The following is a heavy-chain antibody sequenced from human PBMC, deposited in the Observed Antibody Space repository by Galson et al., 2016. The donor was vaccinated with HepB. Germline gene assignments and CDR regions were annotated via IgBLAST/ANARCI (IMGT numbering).Heavy chain of an antibody. CDR1: GNSFTNYW. D-gene: IGHD3-3*01. CDR3: ASSFCFTSSCAGRFDL. V-gene: IGHV5-10-1*01. CDR2: IDPSDSYT. J-gene: IGHJ2*01. Sequence: QSGAEVKKPGESLRISCKGSGNSFTNYWISWVRQMPGKGLEWMGKIDPSDSYTNYSPSFQGHVTISADKSIKTAYLQWSSLKASDTAMYYCASSFCFTSSCAGRFDLWGRGTLVTVSS.